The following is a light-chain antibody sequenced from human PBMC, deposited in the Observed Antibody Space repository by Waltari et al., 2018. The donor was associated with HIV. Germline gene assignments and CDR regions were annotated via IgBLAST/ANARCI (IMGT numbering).Light chain of an antibody. CDR1: NIGTYR. CDR3: QVWDSSSDHWV. CDR2: DDS. J-gene: IGLJ3*02. Sequence: SYVLTQPPSVSVAPGKTARITRGGKNIGTYRIPWYQQKPGQAPDLVLYDDSDRPSGIPERCSCSKSGNTATLTISRVEAGDEADYYCQVWDSSSDHWVFGGGTKLTVL. V-gene: IGLV3-21*03.